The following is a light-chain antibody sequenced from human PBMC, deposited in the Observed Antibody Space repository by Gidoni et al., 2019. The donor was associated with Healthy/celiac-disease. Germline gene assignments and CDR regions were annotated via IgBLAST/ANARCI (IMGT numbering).Light chain of an antibody. J-gene: IGKJ1*01. V-gene: IGKV3-20*01. CDR2: GAS. CDR1: RSVSSSY. CDR3: QQYGSSPWT. Sequence: EIVLTQSPGILSLSPGERATLSCRASRSVSSSYLAWYQQKPGQAPRLLIYGASSRATGIPDRFSGSGSGTDFTLTISRLEPEDFAVYYCQQYGSSPWTFGQGTKVEIK.